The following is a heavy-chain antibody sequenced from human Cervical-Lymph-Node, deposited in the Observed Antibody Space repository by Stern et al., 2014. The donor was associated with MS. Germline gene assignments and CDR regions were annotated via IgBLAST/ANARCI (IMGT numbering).Heavy chain of an antibody. Sequence: EVQLVESGAEVKKPGESLKISCKGSGYSFTSYWIAWVRQMPGKGLEWMGIIYPGDSDTKYSPSFQGQVTISADKSISTAYLQWSSLKASDTAIYYCASPYSFDTSGYYDWYFDLWGRGTLVTVSS. D-gene: IGHD3-22*01. CDR3: ASPYSFDTSGYYDWYFDL. CDR2: IYPGDSDT. V-gene: IGHV5-51*01. J-gene: IGHJ2*01. CDR1: GYSFTSYW.